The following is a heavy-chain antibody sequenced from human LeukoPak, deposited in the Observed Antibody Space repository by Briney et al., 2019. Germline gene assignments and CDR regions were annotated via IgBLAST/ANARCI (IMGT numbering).Heavy chain of an antibody. CDR3: ARQMATILDGILDY. J-gene: IGHJ4*02. D-gene: IGHD5-24*01. CDR2: IPYDGTNK. CDR1: GFTFSNYA. Sequence: PGRSLRLSCAASGFTFSNYAIHWVRQAPGKGLEWVSVIPYDGTNKYYADSVKGRFTISRDNSKNTLYLQMNSLKTEDTALYYCARQMATILDGILDYWGQGTLVTVPS. V-gene: IGHV3-30*04.